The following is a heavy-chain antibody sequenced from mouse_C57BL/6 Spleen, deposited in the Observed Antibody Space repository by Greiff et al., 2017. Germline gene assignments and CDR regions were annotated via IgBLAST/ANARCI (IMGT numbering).Heavy chain of an antibody. Sequence: DVKLVESGGGLVKPGGSLKLSCAASGFTFSDYGMHWVRQAPEKGLEWVAYISSGSSTIYYADTVKGRFTISRDNAKNTLFLQMTSLRSEDTAMYYCARDYYSNYTSYWGQGTLVTVSA. V-gene: IGHV5-17*01. D-gene: IGHD2-5*01. CDR2: ISSGSSTI. J-gene: IGHJ3*01. CDR3: ARDYYSNYTSY. CDR1: GFTFSDYG.